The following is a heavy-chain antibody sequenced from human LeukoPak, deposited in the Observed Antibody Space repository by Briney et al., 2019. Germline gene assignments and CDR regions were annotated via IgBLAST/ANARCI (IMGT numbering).Heavy chain of an antibody. CDR1: GGSFSNYY. Sequence: SETLSLTCAVYGGSFSNYYWSWIRQPPGRGLEWIGEINDSGRTNYNPSLMSRVTVSVDTSKNQFSLRLTSVTATATAVYYCARRWNYGRNYYIDVWGNGATVRASS. V-gene: IGHV4-34*01. D-gene: IGHD1-7*01. CDR3: ARRWNYGRNYYIDV. CDR2: INDSGRT. J-gene: IGHJ6*03.